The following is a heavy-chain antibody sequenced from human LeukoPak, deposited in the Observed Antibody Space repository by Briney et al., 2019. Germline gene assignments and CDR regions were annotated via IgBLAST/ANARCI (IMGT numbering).Heavy chain of an antibody. D-gene: IGHD3-10*01. J-gene: IGHJ4*02. V-gene: IGHV1-18*01. CDR1: GYTFTSYG. CDR3: ARVWERYGSGSHGDY. CDR2: ISAYNGNT. Sequence: GASVKVSCKASGYTFTSYGISWVRQAPGQGLEWMGWISAYNGNTNYAQKLQGRVTMTTDTSTSTACMELRSLRSDDTAVYYCARVWERYGSGSHGDYWGQGTLVTVSS.